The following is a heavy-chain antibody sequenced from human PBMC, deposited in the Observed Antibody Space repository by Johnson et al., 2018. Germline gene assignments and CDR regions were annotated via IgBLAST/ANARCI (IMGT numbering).Heavy chain of an antibody. Sequence: QVQLVESGGGVVQPGRSLRLSCVASGFTFSGYGMHWVRQAPGKGLEWLALIWYDGSNKDYADSVKGRFTISRDNSKTTLYLQMNSLRAEAPAVYSCAGDLVYDSSHYYLARSFDIWGQGTLVTFSS. CDR3: AGDLVYDSSHYYLARSFDI. V-gene: IGHV3-33*01. CDR2: IWYDGSNK. J-gene: IGHJ3*02. CDR1: GFTFSGYG. D-gene: IGHD3-22*01.